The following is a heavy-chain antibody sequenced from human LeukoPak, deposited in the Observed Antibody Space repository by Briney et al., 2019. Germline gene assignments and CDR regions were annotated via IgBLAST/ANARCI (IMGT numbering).Heavy chain of an antibody. D-gene: IGHD6-13*01. CDR1: GGSFSGYY. Sequence: PSEALSLTCAVYGGSFSGYYWSWIRQPPGKGLEWIGEINHSGSTNYNPSLKSRVTISVDTSKNQFSLKLSSVTAADTAVYYCARGVGSSSWYYALPGNCYFDYWGQGTLVTVSS. CDR2: INHSGST. J-gene: IGHJ4*02. V-gene: IGHV4-34*01. CDR3: ARGVGSSSWYYALPGNCYFDY.